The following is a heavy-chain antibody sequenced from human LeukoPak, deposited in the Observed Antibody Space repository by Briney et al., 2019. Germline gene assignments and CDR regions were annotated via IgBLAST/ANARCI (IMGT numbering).Heavy chain of an antibody. V-gene: IGHV3-33*01. CDR3: ARDRYGANSPFDY. J-gene: IGHJ4*02. CDR1: GFTFSNYG. CDR2: IWYDGSNK. D-gene: IGHD4-23*01. Sequence: PGGPLRLSCAASGFTFSNYGMHWVRQAPGKGLEWVAVIWYDGSNKYYADSVKGRFTISRDNSRDTLYLQMNSLRAEDTAVYFCARDRYGANSPFDYWGQGTLVTVSS.